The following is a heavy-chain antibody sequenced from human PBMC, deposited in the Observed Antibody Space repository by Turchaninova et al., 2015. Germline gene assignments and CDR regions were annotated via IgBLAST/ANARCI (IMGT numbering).Heavy chain of an antibody. CDR3: TREVTGSTPGDY. Sequence: QLVATGGCLVKQGCSLRLSVSTSGFTFGFVALNWCPQSPGKGLEWVGFMRSKGYGETKEYAASVRGRFPISRDDSKSIAYLQMNSLETEDTAMYYCTREVTGSTPGDYWGQGTLVTVSS. J-gene: IGHJ4*02. CDR1: GFTFGFVA. V-gene: IGHV3-49*05. D-gene: IGHD2-21*02. CDR2: MRSKGYGETK.